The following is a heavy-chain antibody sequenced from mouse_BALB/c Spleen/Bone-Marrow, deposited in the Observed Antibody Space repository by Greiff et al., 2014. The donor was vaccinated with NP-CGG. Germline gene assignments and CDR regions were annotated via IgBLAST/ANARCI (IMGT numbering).Heavy chain of an antibody. Sequence: VKLMESGPELVRPGVSVKISCKGSGYTFTDYAMHWVKQSHAKSLEWIGVISTYSGNTNYNQKFKGKATMTADKSSSTAYMELTRLTSEDSAIYYCAKSYYDSYYDMDYWGQGTSVTVSS. V-gene: IGHV1-67*01. CDR3: AKSYYDSYYDMDY. J-gene: IGHJ4*01. CDR1: GYTFTDYA. CDR2: ISTYSGNT. D-gene: IGHD2-10*01.